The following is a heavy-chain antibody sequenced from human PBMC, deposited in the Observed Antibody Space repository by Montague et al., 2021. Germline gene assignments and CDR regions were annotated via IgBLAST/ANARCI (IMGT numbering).Heavy chain of an antibody. Sequence: SETLSLNGRGEGGDRRRRREEGGEKSNPQQKEMERIRKKNNSGRKQHKPSLQSRLTTPVDTSKNQFSLKLSSVTAADTAVYYGVVTPSLYYHGMDVWGQGTTVTVSS. CDR3: VVTPSLYYHGMDV. CDR1: GGDRRRRREE. D-gene: IGHD4-23*01. J-gene: IGHJ6*02. CDR2: KNNSGRK. V-gene: IGHV4-39*01.